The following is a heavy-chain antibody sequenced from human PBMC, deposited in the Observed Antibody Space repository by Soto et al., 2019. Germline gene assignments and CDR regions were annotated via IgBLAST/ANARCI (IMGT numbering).Heavy chain of an antibody. CDR3: ARTQYYYESSGYYYPGFFDY. Sequence: SETLSLTCTVSGGSISSYYWSWIRQPPGKGLEWIGYIYYSGSTNYNPSLKSRVTISVDTSKNQFSLKLSSVTAADTAVYYCARTQYYYESSGYYYPGFFDYRSQGTLVTVSS. D-gene: IGHD3-22*01. CDR1: GGSISSYY. V-gene: IGHV4-59*01. CDR2: IYYSGST. J-gene: IGHJ4*02.